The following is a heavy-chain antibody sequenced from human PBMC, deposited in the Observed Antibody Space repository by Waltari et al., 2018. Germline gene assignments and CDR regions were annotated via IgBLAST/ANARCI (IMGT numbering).Heavy chain of an antibody. J-gene: IGHJ4*02. Sequence: VQLQQSGTGLLKPSETLSLTCHVPGYSLSSGYYWGWIRQSPGKGLVWIGSVYHNGNTYYKPSLKGRVTISLDTSKNKFSLELSSVTAADTAVYYCARGALTLYYFDYWGQGTLVTVSS. CDR1: GYSLSSGYY. CDR2: VYHNGNT. V-gene: IGHV4-38-2*02. CDR3: ARGALTLYYFDY. D-gene: IGHD3-9*01.